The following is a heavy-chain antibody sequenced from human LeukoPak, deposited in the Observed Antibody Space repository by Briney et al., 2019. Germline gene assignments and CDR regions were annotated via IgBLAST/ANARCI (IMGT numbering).Heavy chain of an antibody. D-gene: IGHD3-10*01. Sequence: ASVRVSCKASGYTFTGYYMHWVRQAPGQGLEWMGWINPNSGGTNYAQKFQGRVTMTRDTSISTAYMELSRLRSDDTAVYYCARGCNYYGSGSGVDYWGQGTLVTVSS. CDR1: GYTFTGYY. J-gene: IGHJ4*02. CDR3: ARGCNYYGSGSGVDY. CDR2: INPNSGGT. V-gene: IGHV1-2*02.